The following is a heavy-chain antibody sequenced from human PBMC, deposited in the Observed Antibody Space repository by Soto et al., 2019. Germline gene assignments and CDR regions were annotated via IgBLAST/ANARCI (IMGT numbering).Heavy chain of an antibody. CDR3: AKDRYCSSTNCARGLDY. V-gene: IGHV3-23*01. D-gene: IGHD2-2*01. CDR1: GFTFSSYA. J-gene: IGHJ4*02. CDR2: ISGGGGTT. Sequence: EVQLLESGGALVQPGGSLRLSCAASGFTFSSYAMNWVRQAPGKGLEWVSVISGGGGTTYYTDSVKGRFTISRDNSQNTLYLQMNSLRAEDTDVYYCAKDRYCSSTNCARGLDYWGQGTLVTVSS.